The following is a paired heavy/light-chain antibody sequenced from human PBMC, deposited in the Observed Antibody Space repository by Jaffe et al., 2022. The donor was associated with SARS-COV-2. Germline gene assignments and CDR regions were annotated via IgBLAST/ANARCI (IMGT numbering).Heavy chain of an antibody. V-gene: IGHV2-5*02. D-gene: IGHD3-10*01. CDR3: VHSNYGSGSYGNRAFDY. CDR2: IYWDDDK. J-gene: IGHJ4*02. Sequence: QITLKESGPTLVKPTQTLTLTCTFSGFSLSTTGVGVGWIRQPPGEALGWLALIYWDDDKRYSPSLKTRLTITKDTSKNQVVLTMTDMDPVDTATYYCVHSNYGSGSYGNRAFDYWGQGTLVTVSS. CDR1: GFSLSTTGVG.
Light chain of an antibody. CDR1: SSDVGSVNL. J-gene: IGLJ3*02. CDR2: EGS. V-gene: IGLV2-23*01. CDR3: CSYVGGSTWM. Sequence: QSALTQPASVSGSPGQSITISCTGTSSDVGSVNLVSWYQQHPGKAPKLMIYEGSKRPSGVSNRFSGSKSGNTASLTISGLQAEDEADYYCCSYVGGSTWMFDGGTKLTVL.